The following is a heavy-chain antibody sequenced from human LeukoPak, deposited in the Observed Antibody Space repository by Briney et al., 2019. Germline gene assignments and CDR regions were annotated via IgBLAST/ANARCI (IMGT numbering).Heavy chain of an antibody. J-gene: IGHJ4*02. CDR2: ISGSGGST. CDR3: AKKVKSYYDSSGYYLSAY. Sequence: PGGSLRLSCAASGFTFSSYAMSWVRQAPVKELEWVSAISGSGGSTYYADSVEGRFTISRDNSKNTLYLQMNSLRAEDTAVYYCAKKVKSYYDSSGYYLSAYWGQGTLVTVSS. CDR1: GFTFSSYA. D-gene: IGHD3-22*01. V-gene: IGHV3-23*01.